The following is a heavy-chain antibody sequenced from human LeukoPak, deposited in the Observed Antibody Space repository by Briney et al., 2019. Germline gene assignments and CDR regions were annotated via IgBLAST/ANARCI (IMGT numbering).Heavy chain of an antibody. CDR2: ISSSSSYI. Sequence: GGSLRLSCAASGFTFSTSSMNWVRQAPGKGLEWVSSISSSSSYIYYADSVKGRFTISRDNAKNSLYLQMNSLRAEDTAVYYCAREVGARAKHDFWGQGTLVTVSS. V-gene: IGHV3-21*01. D-gene: IGHD1-26*01. CDR1: GFTFSTSS. J-gene: IGHJ4*02. CDR3: AREVGARAKHDF.